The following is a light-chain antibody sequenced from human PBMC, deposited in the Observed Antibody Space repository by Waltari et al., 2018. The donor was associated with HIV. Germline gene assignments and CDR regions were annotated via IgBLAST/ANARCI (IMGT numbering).Light chain of an antibody. V-gene: IGLV3-25*03. CDR2: KDH. J-gene: IGLJ2*01. CDR3: QSGDKGRTHSVV. Sequence: SSELIQPPSQSVSPGQTARIPCSGDVLPDQYVYWYQQRPGQAPLLVIYKDHERPQGIPERFSGSSSGTKATLTITGVKPEDEADYYCQSGDKGRTHSVVFGGGTKLTVL. CDR1: VLPDQY.